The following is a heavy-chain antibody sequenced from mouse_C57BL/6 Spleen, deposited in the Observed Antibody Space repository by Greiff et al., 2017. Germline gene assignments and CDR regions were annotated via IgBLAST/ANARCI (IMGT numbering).Heavy chain of an antibody. CDR1: GYAFSSSW. J-gene: IGHJ2*01. CDR3: AREGWHSGY. Sequence: QVQLQQSGPELVKPGASVKISCKASGYAFSSSWMNWVKQRPGKGLEWIGRIYPGDGDTNYNGKFKGKATLTADKSSSTAYMQLSSLTSEDAAVYFCAREGWHSGYWGQGTTLTVSS. CDR2: IYPGDGDT. V-gene: IGHV1-82*01. D-gene: IGHD3-1*01.